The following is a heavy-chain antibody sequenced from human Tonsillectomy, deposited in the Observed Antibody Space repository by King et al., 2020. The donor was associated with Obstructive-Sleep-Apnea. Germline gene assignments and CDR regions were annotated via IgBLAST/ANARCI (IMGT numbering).Heavy chain of an antibody. CDR1: GYSFTSYW. CDR2: ISPSDSDT. J-gene: IGHJ4*02. D-gene: IGHD1-1*01. V-gene: IGHV5-51*01. Sequence: QLVQSGAEVKRPGESLKISCKGSGYSFTSYWIAWVRQMPGKGLEWMGMISPSDSDTTYSPSFQGQVTISVDKSISTASLQWSSLKASDTAIYYCARVNVLTTHSLDYWGQGALVTVSS. CDR3: ARVNVLTTHSLDY.